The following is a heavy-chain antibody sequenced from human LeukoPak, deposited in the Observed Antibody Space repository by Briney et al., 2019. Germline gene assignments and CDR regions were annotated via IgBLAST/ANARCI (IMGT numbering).Heavy chain of an antibody. J-gene: IGHJ5*02. Sequence: GGSLTLSCAASEFTFGDYDMSWVRQAPGKGLEWVSAISGTGGSTYYADSVKGRFTISRDNSKNTLYLQMNSLRDEDTAVYSCAKGGGYYGDDLNNWFDPWGQGTLVTVSS. CDR1: EFTFGDYD. V-gene: IGHV3-23*01. D-gene: IGHD4-17*01. CDR2: ISGTGGST. CDR3: AKGGGYYGDDLNNWFDP.